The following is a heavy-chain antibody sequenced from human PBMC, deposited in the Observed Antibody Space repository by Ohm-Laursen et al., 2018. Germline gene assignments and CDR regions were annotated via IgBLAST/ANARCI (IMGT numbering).Heavy chain of an antibody. CDR3: ARGYSSGWYPAFDI. CDR2: ISSSSTYT. CDR1: GFTLSSYS. D-gene: IGHD6-19*01. V-gene: IGHV3-21*01. Sequence: GSLRLSCAASGFTLSSYSMNWVRQAPGKGLEWVSSISSSSTYTYYADSVKGRFTISRDNAKKSLYLQMNSLRAEDTSVYYCARGYSSGWYPAFDIWGQGTMVTVSS. J-gene: IGHJ3*02.